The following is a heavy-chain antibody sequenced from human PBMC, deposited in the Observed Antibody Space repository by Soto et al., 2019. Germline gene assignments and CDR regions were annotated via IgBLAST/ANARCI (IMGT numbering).Heavy chain of an antibody. CDR2: INPYSGDT. Sequence: QEQLVQSGGEVKKPGASVTVSCKASGYTFTDYFIHWVRQAPGQGLEWMGWINPYSGDTYYTRKFQGRVPLTGDTSISTASLELSRLISDATAVYYCAPPVAKKWPDPWGQGPLAPVPS. CDR3: APPVAKKWPDP. J-gene: IGHJ5*02. D-gene: IGHD2-21*01. CDR1: GYTFTDYF. V-gene: IGHV1-2*02.